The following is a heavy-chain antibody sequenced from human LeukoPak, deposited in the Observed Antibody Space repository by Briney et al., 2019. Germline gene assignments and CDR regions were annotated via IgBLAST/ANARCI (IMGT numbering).Heavy chain of an antibody. J-gene: IGHJ6*02. CDR3: ARDKTVTGYYGMDV. CDR2: IIPIFGTA. Sequence: SVKVSCKASGGTFSSYGISWVRQAPGQGLEWMGGIIPIFGTANYAQKFQGRVTITADESTSTAYMELSSLRPEDTAVYYCARDKTVTGYYGMDVWGQGTTVTVSS. V-gene: IGHV1-69*13. D-gene: IGHD4-11*01. CDR1: GGTFSSYG.